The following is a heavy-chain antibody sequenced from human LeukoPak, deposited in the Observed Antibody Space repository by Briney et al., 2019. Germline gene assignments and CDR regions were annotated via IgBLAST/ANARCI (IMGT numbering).Heavy chain of an antibody. CDR2: IYHSGST. CDR3: ARASPPDH. CDR1: GGSISSGGYS. V-gene: IGHV4-30-2*01. Sequence: SQTLSLTCAVSGGSISSGGYSWSWIRQPPGKGLEWIGYIYHSGSTYYNPSLKSRVTISVDRSKNQFSLKLSSVTAADTAVYYRARASPPDHWGQGTLVTVSS. J-gene: IGHJ4*02. D-gene: IGHD1-14*01.